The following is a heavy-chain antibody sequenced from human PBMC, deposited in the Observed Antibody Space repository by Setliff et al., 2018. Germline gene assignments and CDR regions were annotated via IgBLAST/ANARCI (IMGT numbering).Heavy chain of an antibody. CDR2: IYYSGST. J-gene: IGHJ5*02. D-gene: IGHD1-26*01. CDR3: ARGGGRYHSDL. CDR1: GGTFSYYY. V-gene: IGHV4-34*01. Sequence: SETLSLTCAASGGTFSYYYWTWIRQPPGKGLEWIGSIYYSGSTYYNPSLKSRVTISVDTSKNQFFLKLTSVTAADTAVYHCARGGGRYHSDLWGQGTLVTVSS.